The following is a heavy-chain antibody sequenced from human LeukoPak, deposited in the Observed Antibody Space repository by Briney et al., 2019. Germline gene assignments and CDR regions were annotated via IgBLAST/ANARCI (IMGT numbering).Heavy chain of an antibody. Sequence: PSETLSLTCTVSGDSISNHNYFWGWIRQPPGKGLEWIGSIHYIGSTYFNLSLKSRVTVSVDTSKNHFSLKLSSVTAADTGVYYCATSVYSSGWHPFFDYRGQGAPVIVSS. V-gene: IGHV4-39*02. D-gene: IGHD6-19*01. CDR1: GDSISNHNYF. J-gene: IGHJ4*02. CDR2: IHYIGST. CDR3: ATSVYSSGWHPFFDY.